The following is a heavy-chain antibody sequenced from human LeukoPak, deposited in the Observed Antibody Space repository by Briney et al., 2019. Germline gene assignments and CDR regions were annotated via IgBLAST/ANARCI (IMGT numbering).Heavy chain of an antibody. D-gene: IGHD6-13*01. CDR1: GFTFSSYG. J-gene: IGHJ4*02. CDR3: ARGLAAAGTALLFDY. CDR2: IWYDGSNK. V-gene: IGHV3-33*01. Sequence: GRSLRLSCAASGFTFSSYGMHCVRQAPGKGLEWVAVIWYDGSNKYYADSVKGRFTISRDNSKNTLYLQMNSLRAEDTAVYYCARGLAAAGTALLFDYWGQGTLVTVSS.